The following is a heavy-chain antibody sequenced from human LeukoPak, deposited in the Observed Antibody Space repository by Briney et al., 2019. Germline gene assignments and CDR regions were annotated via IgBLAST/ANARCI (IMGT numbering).Heavy chain of an antibody. V-gene: IGHV1-69*05. J-gene: IGHJ4*02. CDR2: IIPIFGTA. CDR1: GGTFSSYA. CDR3: ARELVGTVTTWDY. Sequence: ASVKVSCKASGGTFSSYAISWVRQAPGQGLEWMGRIIPIFGTANYAQKFQGRVTITTDESTSTAYMELRSLRSDDTAVYYCARELVGTVTTWDYWGQGTLVTVSS. D-gene: IGHD4-17*01.